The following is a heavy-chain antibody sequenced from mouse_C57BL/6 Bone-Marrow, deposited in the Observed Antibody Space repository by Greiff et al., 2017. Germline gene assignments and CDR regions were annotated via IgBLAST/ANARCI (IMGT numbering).Heavy chain of an antibody. J-gene: IGHJ2*01. CDR3: ARSGIATVDLDY. CDR1: GYTFTDYY. V-gene: IGHV1-19*01. CDR2: INPYNGGT. D-gene: IGHD1-1*01. Sequence: VQLQQSGPVLVKPGASVKMSCKASGYTFTDYYMNWVKQSHGKSLEWIGVINPYNGGTSYNQKFKGKATFTVDKSSSTAYMGLNSLTSADSAVYCCARSGIATVDLDYWGQGTTLTVSS.